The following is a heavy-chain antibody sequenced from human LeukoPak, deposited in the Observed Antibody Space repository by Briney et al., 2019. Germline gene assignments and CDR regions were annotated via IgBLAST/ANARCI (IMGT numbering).Heavy chain of an antibody. V-gene: IGHV3-30*04. D-gene: IGHD6-19*01. CDR3: AREDSSGWYRLSPGLVSFDY. CDR1: GFTFSSYA. Sequence: PGGSLRLSCAASGFTFSSYAMHWVRQAPGKGLEWVAVISYDGSNKYYADSVKGRFTISRDNSKNTLYLQMNSLRAEDTAVYYCAREDSSGWYRLSPGLVSFDYWGQGTLVTVSS. CDR2: ISYDGSNK. J-gene: IGHJ4*02.